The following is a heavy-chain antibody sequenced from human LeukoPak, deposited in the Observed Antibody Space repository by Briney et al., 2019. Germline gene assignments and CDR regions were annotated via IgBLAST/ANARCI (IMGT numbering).Heavy chain of an antibody. CDR2: FYTSGNT. CDR1: GTSITPYS. V-gene: IGHV4-4*09. D-gene: IGHD5-24*01. J-gene: IGHJ3*02. Sequence: SETLSLTCSVSGTSITPYSWSWIRQPPGRGLEWIGYFYTSGNTHPNPSLKSRVTMSIDASKNQFSLRLSSMTAADTAVYYCARHRAEMATITDDTFDMWGQGTMVTVSS. CDR3: ARHRAEMATITDDTFDM.